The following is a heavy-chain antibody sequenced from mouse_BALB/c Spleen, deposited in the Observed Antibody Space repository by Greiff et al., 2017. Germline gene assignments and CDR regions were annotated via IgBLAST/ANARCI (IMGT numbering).Heavy chain of an antibody. J-gene: IGHJ4*01. D-gene: IGHD2-3*01. CDR1: GFTFSSYA. V-gene: IGHV5-6-5*01. CDR2: ISSGGST. CDR3: ARGPSIAMDY. Sequence: DVKLVESGGGLVKPGGSLKLSCAASGFTFSSYAMSWVRQTPEKRLEWVASISSGGSTYYPDSVKGRFTISRDNARNILYLQMSSLRSEDTAMYYCARGPSIAMDYWGQGTSVTVSS.